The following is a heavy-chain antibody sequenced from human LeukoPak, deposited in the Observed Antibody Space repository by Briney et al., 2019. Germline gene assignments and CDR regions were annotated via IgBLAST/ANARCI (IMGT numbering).Heavy chain of an antibody. CDR2: INHSGST. CDR1: GGSFSGYY. Sequence: SETLSLTCAVYGGSFSGYYWSWIRQPPGEGLEWIGEINHSGSTNYNPSLKSRVTISVDTSKNQFSLKLSSVTAADTGVYYCARGWRLLGGYSYGCFDYWGQGTLVTVSS. CDR3: ARGWRLLGGYSYGCFDY. V-gene: IGHV4-34*01. J-gene: IGHJ4*02. D-gene: IGHD5-18*01.